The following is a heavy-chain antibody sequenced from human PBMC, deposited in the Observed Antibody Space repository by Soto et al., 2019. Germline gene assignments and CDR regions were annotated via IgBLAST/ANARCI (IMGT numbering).Heavy chain of an antibody. CDR1: GGTFSSYA. CDR3: AKAYYDILTGYQLYYYYYGMDV. CDR2: IIPVLGTA. D-gene: IGHD3-9*01. Sequence: ASVKVSCKASGGTFSSYAISWVRRAPGQGLEWMGGIIPVLGTANYAQKFQGRVTITADESTSTAYMELSSLRSEDTAVYYCAKAYYDILTGYQLYYYYYGMDVWGQGTTVTV. V-gene: IGHV1-69*13. J-gene: IGHJ6*02.